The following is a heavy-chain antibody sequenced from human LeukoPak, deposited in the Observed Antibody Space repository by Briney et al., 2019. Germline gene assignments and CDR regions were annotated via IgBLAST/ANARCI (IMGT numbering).Heavy chain of an antibody. CDR1: GYTFTSYD. D-gene: IGHD4-23*01. J-gene: IGHJ5*02. CDR3: ARGTDYGGNSPEFDP. V-gene: IGHV1-8*03. CDR2: MNPNSGNT. Sequence: ASVKVSCKASGYTFTSYDINWVRQDTGQGLEWMGWMNPNSGNTGYAQKFQGRVTITRNTSISTAYMELSSLRSEDTAVYYCARGTDYGGNSPEFDPWGQGTLVTVSS.